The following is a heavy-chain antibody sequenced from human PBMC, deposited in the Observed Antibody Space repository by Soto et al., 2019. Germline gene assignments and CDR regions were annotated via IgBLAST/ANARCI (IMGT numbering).Heavy chain of an antibody. CDR1: GGTFSSYT. Sequence: SVKVSCKASGGTFSSYTISWVRQAPGQGLEWMGRIIPILGIANYAQKFQGRVTITADKSTSTAYMELSSLRSEDTAVYYCARVPGCSSTSCYLLYMDVWGKGTTVTSP. CDR2: IIPILGIA. D-gene: IGHD2-2*01. V-gene: IGHV1-69*02. CDR3: ARVPGCSSTSCYLLYMDV. J-gene: IGHJ6*03.